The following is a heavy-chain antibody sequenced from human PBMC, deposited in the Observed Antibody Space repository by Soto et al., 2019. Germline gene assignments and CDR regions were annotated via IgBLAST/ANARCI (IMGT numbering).Heavy chain of an antibody. CDR1: GGSIRSGNW. CDR2: IYHSGTT. Sequence: SLTCAVSGGSIRSGNWWSWVRQPPGKGLEWIGEIYHSGTTNYNPSVKSRVTISVGKSKNQFSLKLTSVTAADTAVYYCARQRGYYVDYWGQGTLVTVSS. V-gene: IGHV4-4*02. CDR3: ARQRGYYVDY. D-gene: IGHD3-22*01. J-gene: IGHJ4*02.